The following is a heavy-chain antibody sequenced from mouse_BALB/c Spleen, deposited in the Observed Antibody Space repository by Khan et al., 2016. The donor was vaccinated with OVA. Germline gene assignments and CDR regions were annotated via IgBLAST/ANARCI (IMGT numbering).Heavy chain of an antibody. D-gene: IGHD2-14*01. J-gene: IGHJ4*01. CDR3: ARAYYRFDGYYAIDY. V-gene: IGHV2-6-4*01. CDR2: ILCGVDT. Sequence: VELVESVPFLVAPSHSLSITCTVSGFSLSRYNIHCVLQPPGKGLEWLGMILCGVDTAYNSTLQSRLSIIQDNSKSQVFLKVNSLQPDDSAMYYCARAYYRFDGYYAIDYWGQGTSVTVFS. CDR1: GFSLSRYN.